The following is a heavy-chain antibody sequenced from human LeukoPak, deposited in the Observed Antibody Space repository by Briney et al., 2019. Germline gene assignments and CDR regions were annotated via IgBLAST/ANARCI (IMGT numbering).Heavy chain of an antibody. D-gene: IGHD2-21*01. V-gene: IGHV3-64D*08. CDR3: VKAIFQQLIPYFDY. J-gene: IGHJ4*02. CDR1: GFTFKNHA. CDR2: ISTNGGST. Sequence: GGSLRLSCSASGFTFKNHAMHWVRQAPGKGLEYISGISTNGGSTYYADSVKGRLTISRDNSKNTLYLQMSSLRADDTAVYYCVKAIFQQLIPYFDYWGQGTLVTVSS.